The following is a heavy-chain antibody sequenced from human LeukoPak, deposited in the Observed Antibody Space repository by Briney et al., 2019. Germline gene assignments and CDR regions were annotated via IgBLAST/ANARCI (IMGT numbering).Heavy chain of an antibody. CDR3: ARDQVVVVVAATIDYYYYGMDV. D-gene: IGHD2-15*01. Sequence: ASVKVSCKASGYTFTSYAMHWVRQAPGQRPEWMGWINAGNGNTKYSQKFQGRVTITRDTSASTAYMELSSLRSEDTVVYYCARDQVVVVVAATIDYYYYGMDVWGQGTTVTVSS. CDR2: INAGNGNT. CDR1: GYTFTSYA. V-gene: IGHV1-3*01. J-gene: IGHJ6*02.